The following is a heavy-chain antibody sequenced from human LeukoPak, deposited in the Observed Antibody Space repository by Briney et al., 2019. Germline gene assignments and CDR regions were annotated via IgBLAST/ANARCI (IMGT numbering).Heavy chain of an antibody. V-gene: IGHV1-24*01. CDR1: GYTLTELS. D-gene: IGHD2-2*02. CDR2: FDPEDGET. Sequence: ASVKVSCKVSGYTLTELSMHWVRQAPGKGLEWMGGFDPEDGETIYAQKFQGRVTMTEDTSTDTAYMVLSSLRSEDTAVYYCATATAIQTPYYYYGMDVWGQGTTVTVSS. CDR3: ATATAIQTPYYYYGMDV. J-gene: IGHJ6*02.